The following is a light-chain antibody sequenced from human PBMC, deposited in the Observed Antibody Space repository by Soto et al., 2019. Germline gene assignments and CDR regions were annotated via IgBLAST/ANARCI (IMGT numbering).Light chain of an antibody. V-gene: IGLV2-14*01. J-gene: IGLJ2*01. Sequence: QSALTQPASVSGSPGQSITISCTGTSSDVGGYNYVSWYQQHPGKAPKLMIYDVSNRPSGVSNRFSGSKSGNTASLTISGRQAEDEADYYCSSYTSSSTPRVVFGGGTQVTVL. CDR2: DVS. CDR3: SSYTSSSTPRVV. CDR1: SSDVGGYNY.